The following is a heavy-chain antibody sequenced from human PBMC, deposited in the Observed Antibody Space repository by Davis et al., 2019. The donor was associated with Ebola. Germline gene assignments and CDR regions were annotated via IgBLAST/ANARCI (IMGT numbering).Heavy chain of an antibody. V-gene: IGHV3-23*01. CDR1: GFTFSSYA. CDR3: AKRGVSSSWYGSYYYYMDV. CDR2: ISGSGGST. J-gene: IGHJ6*03. Sequence: GESLKISCAASGFTFSSYAMSWVRQAPGKGLEWVSAISGSGGSTYYADSVKGRFTISRDNSKNTLYLQMNSLRAEDTAVYYCAKRGVSSSWYGSYYYYMDVWGKGTTVTVSS. D-gene: IGHD6-13*01.